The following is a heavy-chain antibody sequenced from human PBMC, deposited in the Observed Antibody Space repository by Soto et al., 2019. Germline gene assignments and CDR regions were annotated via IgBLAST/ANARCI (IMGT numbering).Heavy chain of an antibody. V-gene: IGHV4-61*01. D-gene: IGHD7-27*01. CDR3: ARIGWGGDS. Sequence: QVQLQESGPGRVKPSETLSLTCSVSGGSVRTGSYHWSWIRQPPGKGLEWIGFIPNNGSPDYNPSLQSRVVVSIDRSKNQFSQKVNSVTAADTAVYFCARIGWGGDSWGQGTLVTVSS. CDR1: GGSVRTGSYH. CDR2: IPNNGSP. J-gene: IGHJ4*02.